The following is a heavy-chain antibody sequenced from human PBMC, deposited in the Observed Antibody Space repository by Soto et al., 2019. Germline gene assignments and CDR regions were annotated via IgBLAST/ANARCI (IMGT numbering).Heavy chain of an antibody. D-gene: IGHD6-6*01. J-gene: IGHJ6*02. CDR1: GFSLSTSGVG. CDR3: AHRRVYIGMDV. Sequence: QITLKESGPTLVKPTQTLTLTCTFSGFSLSTSGVGVAWIRQPPGKALEWLAVIYWDDNKQYSPSPKTTFTITKDTSKNQVVLTMTNMDPADTATYYGAHRRVYIGMDVWGQGTTVTVSS. V-gene: IGHV2-5*02. CDR2: IYWDDNK.